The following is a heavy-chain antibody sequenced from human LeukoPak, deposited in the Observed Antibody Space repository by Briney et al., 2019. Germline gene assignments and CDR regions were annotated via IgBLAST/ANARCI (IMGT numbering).Heavy chain of an antibody. CDR2: ISGNGGST. CDR1: GFTFSTYG. V-gene: IGHV3-23*01. Sequence: HAGGSLRLSCAASGFTFSTYGMNWVSQAPGKGLEWVSGISGNGGSTNYAESVKGRFTISRDKSKNTLYLQMNSLRAEDTAEYYCAKGHYDGGAYYYFDYWGQGTLVTVSS. CDR3: AKGHYDGGAYYYFDY. J-gene: IGHJ4*02. D-gene: IGHD3-22*01.